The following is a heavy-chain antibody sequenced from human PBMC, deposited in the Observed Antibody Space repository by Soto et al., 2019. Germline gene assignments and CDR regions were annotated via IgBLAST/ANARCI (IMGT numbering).Heavy chain of an antibody. CDR1: GGTFSTSA. D-gene: IGHD3-3*02. J-gene: IGHJ6*02. CDR3: ARDKDRQQLGGNYYYILDV. CDR2: IMPVFATP. V-gene: IGHV1-69*05. Sequence: QVQLMQSGAEVKKPGSSVKVSCKASGGTFSTSAISWVRQAPGEGLEWVGGIMPVFATPDYAQKFQGRVNGSXDXPTTTAYLELTSLTTDDTAVYYCARDKDRQQLGGNYYYILDVWGQGTAITVSS.